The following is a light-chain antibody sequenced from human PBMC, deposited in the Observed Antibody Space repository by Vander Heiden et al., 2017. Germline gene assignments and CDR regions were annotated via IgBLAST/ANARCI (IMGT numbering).Light chain of an antibody. J-gene: IGKJ1*01. CDR3: QQRSNWPPWT. CDR2: DAS. CDR1: QSVSSY. V-gene: IGKV3-11*01. Sequence: EFVFTQSPATLSLSPGERATLSCRASQSVSSYLAWYQQKPGQAPRLLIYDASNRATGIPARFSGSGSGTDFTLTISSLEPEDFAVYYCQQRSNWPPWTFGQGTKVEIK.